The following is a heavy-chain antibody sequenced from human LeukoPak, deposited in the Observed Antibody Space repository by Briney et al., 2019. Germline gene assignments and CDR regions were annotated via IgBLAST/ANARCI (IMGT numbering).Heavy chain of an antibody. CDR3: AKEASLNYYDSSGYLHWFDP. V-gene: IGHV3-21*04. D-gene: IGHD3-22*01. CDR2: ISTTSTYI. CDR1: GFTFSSYN. J-gene: IGHJ5*02. Sequence: GGSLRLSCAASGFTFSSYNMNWVRQAPGKGLDWVSSISTTSTYISYTDSVKGRFTISRDNAKNSLYLHMNSLRAEDTAVYYCAKEASLNYYDSSGYLHWFDPWGQGTLVTVSS.